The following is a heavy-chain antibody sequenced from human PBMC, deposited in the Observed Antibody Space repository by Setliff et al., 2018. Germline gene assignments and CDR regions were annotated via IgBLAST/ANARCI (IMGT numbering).Heavy chain of an antibody. D-gene: IGHD6-19*01. CDR2: FNVGHGYT. J-gene: IGHJ5*02. CDR3: AREEVGRYSSGWYISSDNWFDP. V-gene: IGHV1-3*01. CDR1: GYTFTTHG. Sequence: ASVKVSCKASGYTFTTHGLHWVRQAPGQRLEWMGWFNVGHGYTKYSQKFQGRVTMTSDTSASTAYMELNSLRSEDTAVYYCAREEVGRYSSGWYISSDNWFDPWGQGTLVTSPQ.